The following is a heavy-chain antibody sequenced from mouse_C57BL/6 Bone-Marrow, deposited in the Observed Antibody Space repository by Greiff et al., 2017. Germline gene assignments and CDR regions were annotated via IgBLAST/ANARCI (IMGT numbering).Heavy chain of an antibody. V-gene: IGHV14-4*01. CDR2: IDPENGDT. CDR3: ATCPSRQAGWSY. CDR1: GFNFTDDY. Sequence: EVQLQQSGAELVRPGASVKMSCTASGFNFTDDYMHWVKQRPEQGLEWIGWIDPENGDTEYTSKFQGKATITADTSSNTAYLQLSSLTSEDTAVYYCATCPSRQAGWSYCGRGTVATVTA. J-gene: IGHJ3*01. D-gene: IGHD1-1*02.